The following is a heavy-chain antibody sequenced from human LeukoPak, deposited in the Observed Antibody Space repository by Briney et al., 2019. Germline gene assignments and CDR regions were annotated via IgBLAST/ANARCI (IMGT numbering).Heavy chain of an antibody. J-gene: IGHJ5*02. CDR1: GFTFSSYS. CDR3: VKDCLEGRLDP. V-gene: IGHV3-21*01. D-gene: IGHD1-1*01. Sequence: GGSLRLSCAASGFTFSSYSMNWVRQAPGKGLEWVSSISSSSSYIYYADSVKGRFTISRDNVKNSLYLQMDSLRADDMAVYYCVKDCLEGRLDPWGQGTLVTVSS. CDR2: ISSSSSYI.